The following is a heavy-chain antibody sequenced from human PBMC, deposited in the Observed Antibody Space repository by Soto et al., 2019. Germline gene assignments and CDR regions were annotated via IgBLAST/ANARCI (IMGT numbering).Heavy chain of an antibody. CDR1: GFTFSGYA. V-gene: IGHV3-73*01. CDR3: TRLLLRDYGDQVFDY. Sequence: EVQLVESGGGLVQPGGSLKLSCAASGFTFSGYAMHWVRQASGKGLEWVGRIRSKTKRYATAYAASVKGRSTIYRDDSKNTAYLQMNSLKPEDTAVYYCTRLLLRDYGDQVFDYWGQVTLVTV. J-gene: IGHJ4*02. CDR2: IRSKTKRYAT. D-gene: IGHD4-17*01.